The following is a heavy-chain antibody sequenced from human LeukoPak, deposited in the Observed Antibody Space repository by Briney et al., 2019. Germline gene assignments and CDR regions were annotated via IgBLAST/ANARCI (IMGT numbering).Heavy chain of an antibody. CDR2: INHSGST. J-gene: IGHJ6*03. Sequence: PSETLSLTCAVYGGSFSGYYWSWIRQPPGKGLEWIGEINHSGSTNYNPSLKSRVTISVDTSKNQFSLKLSSVTAADTAVYYCARARSFITPPRNYYYYYMDVWGKGTTVTVSS. V-gene: IGHV4-34*01. CDR3: ARARSFITPPRNYYYYYMDV. CDR1: GGSFSGYY. D-gene: IGHD3-16*01.